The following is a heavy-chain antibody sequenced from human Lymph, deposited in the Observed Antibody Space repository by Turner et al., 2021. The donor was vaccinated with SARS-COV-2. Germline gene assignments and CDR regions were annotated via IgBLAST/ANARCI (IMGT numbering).Heavy chain of an antibody. CDR1: ANTSTGYY. J-gene: IGHJ4*02. CDR2: INPNSGGT. V-gene: IGHV1-2*02. Sequence: QVRLVQSGAEVKKPGASVIVSCKASANTSTGYYMHWVRQAPGQGLEWIGWINPNSGGTSYAKKFQGRVTMTRDTSSSRAYMELSRLRSDDTAVYYCGRGEGIAVAGTQYLDYWGQGTLVTVSS. D-gene: IGHD6-19*01. CDR3: GRGEGIAVAGTQYLDY.